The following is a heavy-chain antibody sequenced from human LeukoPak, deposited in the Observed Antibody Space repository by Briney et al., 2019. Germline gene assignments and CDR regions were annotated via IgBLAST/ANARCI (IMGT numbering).Heavy chain of an antibody. V-gene: IGHV3-20*04. CDR2: INWNGGST. D-gene: IGHD2-2*02. CDR3: ARRDIIVVPAAIIGAFDI. CDR1: GFTFDDYG. Sequence: GGSMRLSCAASGFTFDDYGMSWVRQAPGKGLEWVSGINWNGGSTGYADSVKGRFTISRDNAKNSLYLQMNSLRAEDTALYYCARRDIIVVPAAIIGAFDIWGQGTMVTVSS. J-gene: IGHJ3*02.